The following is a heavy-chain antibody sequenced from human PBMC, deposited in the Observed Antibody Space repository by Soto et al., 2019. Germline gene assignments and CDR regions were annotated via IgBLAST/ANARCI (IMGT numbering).Heavy chain of an antibody. CDR1: GFTFSNAW. J-gene: IGHJ4*02. V-gene: IGHV3-15*01. CDR3: TTTGTIDY. Sequence: EVQLVESGGGLVKPGGSLRLCCAASGFTFSNAWMTWVRQAPGKGLEWVGRIKSKTDGGTTYYAAPVKGRFTISRDHSKNVVCQQLNSLKTEDTAVYYCTTTGTIDYWGQGTLVTVSS. CDR2: IKSKTDGGTT. D-gene: IGHD1-1*01.